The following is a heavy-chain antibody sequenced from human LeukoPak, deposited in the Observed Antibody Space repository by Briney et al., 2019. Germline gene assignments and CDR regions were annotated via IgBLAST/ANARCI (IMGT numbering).Heavy chain of an antibody. CDR3: AKGQFGYSSSWYILLYYYYGMDV. J-gene: IGHJ6*02. CDR2: ISGSGGST. V-gene: IGHV3-23*01. D-gene: IGHD6-13*01. CDR1: GFTFSSYA. Sequence: GGSLRLSCAASGFTFSSYAMSWVRQAPGKGLEWVSAISGSGGSTYYADSVKGRFTISRDNSKNTLYLQMNSLRAEDTAVYYCAKGQFGYSSSWYILLYYYYGMDVWGQGTTVTVSS.